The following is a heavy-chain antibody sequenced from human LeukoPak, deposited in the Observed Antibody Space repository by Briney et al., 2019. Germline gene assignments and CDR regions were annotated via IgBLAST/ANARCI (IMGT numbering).Heavy chain of an antibody. CDR2: ISDTGGRT. Sequence: GGSLRLSCAVSGISLSNYGMTWVRQAPGKGLEWVAGISDTGGRTNYADSVKGRFTISRDNPKNTLYLQMNSLRAEDTAVYFCAKRGVVIRVILVGFHKEAYYFDSWGQGALVTVSS. J-gene: IGHJ4*02. D-gene: IGHD3-22*01. V-gene: IGHV3-23*01. CDR3: AKRGVVIRVILVGFHKEAYYFDS. CDR1: GISLSNYG.